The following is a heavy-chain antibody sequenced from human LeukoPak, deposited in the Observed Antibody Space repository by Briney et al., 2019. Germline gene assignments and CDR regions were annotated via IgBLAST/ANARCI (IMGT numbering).Heavy chain of an antibody. CDR3: ARGENNYGYYYFDY. Sequence: PGGSLRLSCAASGFTFSSYSMNWVRQAPGKGLEWVSSISRSSNYIYYADSVQGRFTISRDNAKNSLYLQINSLRAENTSVYYCARGENNYGYYYFDYWGQGTLVTVSS. CDR1: GFTFSSYS. J-gene: IGHJ4*02. CDR2: ISRSSNYI. V-gene: IGHV3-21*01. D-gene: IGHD5-24*01.